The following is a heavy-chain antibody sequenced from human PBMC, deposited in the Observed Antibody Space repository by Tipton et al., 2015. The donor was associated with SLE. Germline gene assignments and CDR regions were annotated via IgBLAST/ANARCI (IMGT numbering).Heavy chain of an antibody. V-gene: IGHV3-21*03. CDR2: FDSNGIY. CDR3: ARVVPPDYLDY. CDR1: GFSLSGYS. D-gene: IGHD4/OR15-4a*01. Sequence: SLRLSCVASGFSLSGYSVHWVRHVPGKGLEWVSSFDSNGIYKYADSIEGRFTMSRDDGKNSLFLQMNSLTAEDTALYFCARVVPPDYLDYWGQGTLVTVSS. J-gene: IGHJ4*02.